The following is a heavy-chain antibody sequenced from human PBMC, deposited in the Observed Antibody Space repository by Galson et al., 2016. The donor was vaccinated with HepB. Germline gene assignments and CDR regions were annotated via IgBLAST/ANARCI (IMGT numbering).Heavy chain of an antibody. Sequence: QSGAEVKKPGESLKISCKVSGYYFTAYWIGWVRQMPGKGLEWMGMILPGNSDTRYSPSFQGQLTLSVDKSTTTAYLQWSSLKASDTAMYYGARRDHDGLDVWGQGTMVTVSS. CDR3: ARRDHDGLDV. V-gene: IGHV5-51*01. D-gene: IGHD1-14*01. CDR1: GYYFTAYW. CDR2: ILPGNSDT. J-gene: IGHJ3*01.